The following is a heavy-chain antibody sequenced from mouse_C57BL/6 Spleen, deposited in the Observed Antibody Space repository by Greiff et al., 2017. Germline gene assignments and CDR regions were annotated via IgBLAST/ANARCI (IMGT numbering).Heavy chain of an antibody. Sequence: VQLPQSGPELVKPGASVKISCKASGYTFTDYYINWVKQSHGKSLAWIGDITPNNGGTSYNQKFKGKATLTVDKSSSTAYMELRSLTSEDFAVYYCARSAALRGYFDVWGTGTTVTVTS. CDR2: ITPNNGGT. D-gene: IGHD1-2*01. V-gene: IGHV1-26*01. J-gene: IGHJ1*03. CDR1: GYTFTDYY. CDR3: ARSAALRGYFDV.